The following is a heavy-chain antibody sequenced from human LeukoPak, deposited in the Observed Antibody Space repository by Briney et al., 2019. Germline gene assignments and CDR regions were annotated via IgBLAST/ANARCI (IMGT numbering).Heavy chain of an antibody. J-gene: IGHJ6*02. D-gene: IGHD2-2*01. CDR3: ARGPPAKPGTGYYYGMDV. CDR2: IYDSGST. V-gene: IGHV4-39*07. Sequence: KTSEILSLTCTVSGGSIRSSYYYWGWIRQPPGKGLEWIGSIYDSGSTNYNPSLESRVTISVDMSKNQFSLKLSSVTAADTAVYYCARGPPAKPGTGYYYGMDVWGQGTTVTVSS. CDR1: GGSIRSSYYY.